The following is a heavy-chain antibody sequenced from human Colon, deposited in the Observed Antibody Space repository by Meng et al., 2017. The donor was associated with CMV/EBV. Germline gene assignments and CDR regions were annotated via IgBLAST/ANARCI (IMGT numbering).Heavy chain of an antibody. Sequence: QGQLVQSGAEVKEPGASVKVSCKASGFTFTGHYMHWVRQAPGQELEWMGWIDANSGGTNYAQKFQGRLTMTRDTSISTVYMELNRLRSDDTAVYFCARDGIRGVFFFDYWGQGTLVTVSS. V-gene: IGHV1-2*02. D-gene: IGHD1-14*01. CDR3: ARDGIRGVFFFDY. J-gene: IGHJ4*02. CDR1: GFTFTGHY. CDR2: IDANSGGT.